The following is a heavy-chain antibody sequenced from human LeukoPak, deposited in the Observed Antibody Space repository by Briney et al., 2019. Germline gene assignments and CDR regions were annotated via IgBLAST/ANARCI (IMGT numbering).Heavy chain of an antibody. D-gene: IGHD2-2*01. Sequence: PGRSLRLSCAASGFTFDDYAMHWVRQAPGKGLEWVSGISWNSNSIGYADSVKGRFTISRDTGKNSLYLQMNSLRAEDTALYYCAKAPSFQLISRFFDYLGQGTLVTVSP. CDR3: AKAPSFQLISRFFDY. CDR2: ISWNSNSI. CDR1: GFTFDDYA. J-gene: IGHJ4*02. V-gene: IGHV3-9*01.